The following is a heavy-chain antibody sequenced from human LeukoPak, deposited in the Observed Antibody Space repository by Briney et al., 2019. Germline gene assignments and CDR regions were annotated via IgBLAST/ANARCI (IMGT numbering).Heavy chain of an antibody. V-gene: IGHV3-9*01. CDR1: GFTFDDYA. CDR3: AKDGRRRYFDWLDY. CDR2: ISWNSGSI. Sequence: GGSLRLSCAASGFTFDDYAMHWVRQAPGKGLEWVSGISWNSGSIGYADSVKGRFTISRDNAKNSLYLQMNSLRAEDTALYYCAKDGRRRYFDWLDYWGQGTLVTVSS. D-gene: IGHD3-9*01. J-gene: IGHJ4*02.